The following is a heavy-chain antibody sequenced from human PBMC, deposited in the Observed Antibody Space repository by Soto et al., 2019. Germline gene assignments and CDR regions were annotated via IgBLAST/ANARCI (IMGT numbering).Heavy chain of an antibody. J-gene: IGHJ4*02. CDR2: IYPGDSDT. V-gene: IGHV5-51*01. CDR1: GYSFTSYW. CDR3: ARPVGRVDTAMVTQPYYYDY. D-gene: IGHD5-18*01. Sequence: LGESLKISCKGSGYSFTSYWIGWVRQMPGKGLEWMGIIYPGDSDTRYSPSFQGQVTISADKSISTAYLQWSSLKASDTAMYYCARPVGRVDTAMVTQPYYYDYWGQGTLVTVSS.